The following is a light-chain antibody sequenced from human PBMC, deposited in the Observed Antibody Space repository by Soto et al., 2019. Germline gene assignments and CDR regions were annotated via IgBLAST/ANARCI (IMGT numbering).Light chain of an antibody. Sequence: QSALTQPPSASGSPGQSVTISCTGTSSDVGGYNYVSWYQQHPGKAPKLMIYEVSKRPSGVPDRFSGSKSGNTASLTVSGLQPEDEADYYCSSFSSSSTPYVFGTGTKVTVL. CDR3: SSFSSSSTPYV. J-gene: IGLJ1*01. CDR2: EVS. CDR1: SSDVGGYNY. V-gene: IGLV2-8*01.